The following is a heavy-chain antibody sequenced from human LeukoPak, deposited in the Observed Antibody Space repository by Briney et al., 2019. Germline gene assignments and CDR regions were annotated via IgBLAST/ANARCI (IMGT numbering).Heavy chain of an antibody. Sequence: SETLSLTCTVSGGSISTYYWSWIRQPPGKGLEWIGYIYKSGNTNCNPSLKSRVTISVDTSKNQFCLKVSSVTAADTAVYFCARVGSGSFDYWGQGTLVTVSS. V-gene: IGHV4-59*01. CDR2: IYKSGNT. CDR3: ARVGSGSFDY. CDR1: GGSISTYY. J-gene: IGHJ4*02. D-gene: IGHD6-19*01.